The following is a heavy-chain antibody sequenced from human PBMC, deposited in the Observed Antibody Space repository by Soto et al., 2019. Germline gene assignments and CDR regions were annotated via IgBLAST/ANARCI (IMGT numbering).Heavy chain of an antibody. V-gene: IGHV3-7*01. J-gene: IGHJ6*03. CDR2: IKQDGSEK. CDR3: AREGGDFGVVSSHYYYYMDV. CDR1: GFTFSSYW. Sequence: PGGSLRLSCAASGFTFSSYWMSWVRQAPGKGLEWVANIKQDGSEKYYVDSVKGRFTISRDNAKNSLYLQMSSLRAEDTAVYYCAREGGDFGVVSSHYYYYMDVWGKGTTVTVSS. D-gene: IGHD3-3*01.